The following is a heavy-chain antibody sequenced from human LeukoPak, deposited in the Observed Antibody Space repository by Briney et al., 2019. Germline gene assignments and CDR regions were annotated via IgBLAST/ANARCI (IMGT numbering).Heavy chain of an antibody. CDR1: GGSISSYY. CDR2: IYYSGST. D-gene: IGHD6-13*01. Sequence: SETLSLTRTVSGGSISSYYWSWIRQPPGKGLEWIGYIYYSGSTNYNPSLKSRVTISVDTSKNQFSLKLSSVTAADTAVYYCARSMYSSSWTETDYWGQGTLVTVSS. V-gene: IGHV4-59*08. J-gene: IGHJ4*02. CDR3: ARSMYSSSWTETDY.